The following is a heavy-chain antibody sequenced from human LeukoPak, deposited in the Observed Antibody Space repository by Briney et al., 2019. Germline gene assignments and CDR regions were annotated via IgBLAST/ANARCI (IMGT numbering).Heavy chain of an antibody. J-gene: IGHJ6*02. CDR1: GGSISSYY. V-gene: IGHV4-59*01. D-gene: IGHD5-12*01. CDR3: ARGGSGYDSFYYYGMDV. Sequence: SETLSLTCTVSGGSISSYYWSWIRQPPGKGLEWIGYIYDSGSTNYNPSLKSRVTISVDTSKNQFSLKLSSVTAADTAMYYCARGGSGYDSFYYYGMDVWGQGTTVIVSS. CDR2: IYDSGST.